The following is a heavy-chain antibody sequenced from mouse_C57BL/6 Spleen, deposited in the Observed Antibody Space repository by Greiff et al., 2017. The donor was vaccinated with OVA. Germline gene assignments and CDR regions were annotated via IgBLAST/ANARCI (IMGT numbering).Heavy chain of an antibody. Sequence: VQLQQSGTVLARPGASVKMSCKTSGYTFPSYWMHWVKQRPGQGLEWIGAIYPGNSDTSYNQKLKGKATLTAVTSASTAYMELSSLTNEDSAVYYCTEFPFGYWGQGTTLTVAS. J-gene: IGHJ2*01. CDR2: IYPGNSDT. CDR1: GYTFPSYW. CDR3: TEFPFGY. V-gene: IGHV1-5*01.